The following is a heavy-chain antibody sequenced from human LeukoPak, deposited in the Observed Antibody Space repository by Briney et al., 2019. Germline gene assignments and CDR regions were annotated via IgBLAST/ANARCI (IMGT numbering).Heavy chain of an antibody. CDR1: GYTFTSYG. CDR2: ISAYNGNT. Sequence: ASVKVSCNASGYTFTSYGISWVRQAPGQGLEWMGWISAYNGNTNYAQKLQGRVTMTTDTSTSTAYMELRSLRSDGTAVYYCARIIAAAGTIDYWGQGTLVTVSS. V-gene: IGHV1-18*01. J-gene: IGHJ4*02. D-gene: IGHD6-13*01. CDR3: ARIIAAAGTIDY.